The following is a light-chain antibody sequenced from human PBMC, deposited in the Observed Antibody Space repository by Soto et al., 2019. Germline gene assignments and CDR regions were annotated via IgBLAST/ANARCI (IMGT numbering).Light chain of an antibody. CDR2: GNS. Sequence: QSVLTQPPSVSGAPGQRVTISCTGSSSNIGAGYDVHGYQQLPGTAPKLLIYGNSNRPSGVPDRFSGSKSGTSASLAITGLQAEDEADYCCQSYDSSLSGYVVFGGGTKLTVL. J-gene: IGLJ2*01. V-gene: IGLV1-40*01. CDR3: QSYDSSLSGYVV. CDR1: SSNIGAGYD.